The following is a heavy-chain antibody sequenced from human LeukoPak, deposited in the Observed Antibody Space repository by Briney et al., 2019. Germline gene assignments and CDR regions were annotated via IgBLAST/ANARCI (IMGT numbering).Heavy chain of an antibody. Sequence: GGSLRLSCAASGFTFSSYWMSWVRQAPGKGLEWVANIKQDGSEKYYVDSVKGRFTISRDNAKNSLYLQMNSLRAEDTAVYYCARYDLEMAFHQDYWGQGTLVTVSS. V-gene: IGHV3-7*01. J-gene: IGHJ4*02. D-gene: IGHD5-24*01. CDR3: ARYDLEMAFHQDY. CDR2: IKQDGSEK. CDR1: GFTFSSYW.